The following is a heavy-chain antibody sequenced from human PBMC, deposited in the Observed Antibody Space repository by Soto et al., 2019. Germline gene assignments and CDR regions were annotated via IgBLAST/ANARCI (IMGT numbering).Heavy chain of an antibody. Sequence: QVQLVQSGAEVKKPGSSVNVSCKASGVTFSSYAINWVRQAPGQGLEWMGGIIPIFGTANYAQKFQGRVTITADESTTTAYMELSSIRSEDTAVYYCARGACLTQWWSGCFDYWGQGTLVTVSS. J-gene: IGHJ4*02. D-gene: IGHD3-3*01. V-gene: IGHV1-69*12. CDR3: ARGACLTQWWSGCFDY. CDR1: GVTFSSYA. CDR2: IIPIFGTA.